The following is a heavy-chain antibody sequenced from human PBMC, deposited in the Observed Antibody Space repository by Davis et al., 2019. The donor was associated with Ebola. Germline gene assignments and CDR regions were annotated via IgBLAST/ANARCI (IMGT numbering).Heavy chain of an antibody. V-gene: IGHV3-21*01. D-gene: IGHD5-12*01. Sequence: GGSLRLSCAASGFTFSSYSMNWVRQAPGKGLEWVSVISGRGNSKYYADSVKGRFTISRDNAKNTLYLQMNSLRAEDTAVYYCARSYVDIVATKLYYYYGMDVWGQGTTVTVSS. CDR2: ISGRGNSK. CDR3: ARSYVDIVATKLYYYYGMDV. J-gene: IGHJ6*02. CDR1: GFTFSSYS.